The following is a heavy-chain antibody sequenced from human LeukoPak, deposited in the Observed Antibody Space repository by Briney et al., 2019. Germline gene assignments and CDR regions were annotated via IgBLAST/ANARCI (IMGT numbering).Heavy chain of an antibody. J-gene: IGHJ3*02. V-gene: IGHV1-2*04. Sequence: GASVKVSCKASGGTFSSYAISWVRQAPGQGLEWMGWINPNSGGTNYAQKFQGWVTMTRDTSTSTAYMEFNRLRSDDTAVYYCARRAYYYDNSGRETDAFDIWGQGTMVAVSS. D-gene: IGHD3-22*01. CDR2: INPNSGGT. CDR3: ARRAYYYDNSGRETDAFDI. CDR1: GGTFSSYA.